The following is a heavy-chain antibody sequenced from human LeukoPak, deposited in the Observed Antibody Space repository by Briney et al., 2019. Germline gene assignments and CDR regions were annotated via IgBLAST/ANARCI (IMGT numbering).Heavy chain of an antibody. J-gene: IGHJ6*04. CDR2: IISSGSYI. Sequence: GGYLRLSCEASGFILSSYSMNWVRQAPGKGLEWVSSIISSGSYIFYADSVKVRFTISRDTAKNSLYLQMNSLRAEDTAVYYCARPKTIQLDAMDVWGKGTTVTVSP. D-gene: IGHD5-24*01. CDR3: ARPKTIQLDAMDV. V-gene: IGHV3-21*01. CDR1: GFILSSYS.